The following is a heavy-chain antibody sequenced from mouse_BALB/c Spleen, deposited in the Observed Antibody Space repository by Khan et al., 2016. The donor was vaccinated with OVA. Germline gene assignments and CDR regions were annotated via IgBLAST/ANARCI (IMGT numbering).Heavy chain of an antibody. CDR3: KRNGFGKYESWDD. J-gene: IGHJ2*01. D-gene: IGHD2-1*01. V-gene: IGHV1-5*01. CDR1: GYTFRRYW. Sequence: GQRQQEGTGGERPGASVKMSCKASGYTFRRYWMHWVKQRHGQGLEGIGAIYPGPSDTNYNQKFKGPSKLTSVTSTSTAYMEFNSLTKEDSEGDYCKRNGFGKYESWDDWGKGTT. CDR2: IYPGPSDT.